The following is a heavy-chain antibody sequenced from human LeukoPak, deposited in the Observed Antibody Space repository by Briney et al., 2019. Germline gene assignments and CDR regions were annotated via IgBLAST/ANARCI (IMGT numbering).Heavy chain of an antibody. CDR1: GFTFSSYG. J-gene: IGHJ4*02. CDR3: AKDKGNSYYFDY. CDR2: ISYDGSNK. Sequence: GGSLRLSCAASGFTFSSYGMHWVRQAPGKGLEWVAVISYDGSNKYYADSVKGRFTISRDNSKNTLYLQMNSLRAEDTAVNYCAKDKGNSYYFDYWGQGTLVTVSS. V-gene: IGHV3-30*18. D-gene: IGHD4-23*01.